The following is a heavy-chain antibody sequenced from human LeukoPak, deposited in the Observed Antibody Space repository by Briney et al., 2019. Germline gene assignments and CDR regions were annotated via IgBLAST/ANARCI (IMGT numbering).Heavy chain of an antibody. Sequence: GASVRVSCKASGYTFTSYDINWVRQATGQGLEWMGWMNPNRGNTGYAQKFQGRVTMTRNTSISTAYMELSSLRSEDTAVYYCARTTWSSDAFDIWGQGTMVTVSS. CDR1: GYTFTSYD. D-gene: IGHD1-1*01. V-gene: IGHV1-8*01. J-gene: IGHJ3*02. CDR2: MNPNRGNT. CDR3: ARTTWSSDAFDI.